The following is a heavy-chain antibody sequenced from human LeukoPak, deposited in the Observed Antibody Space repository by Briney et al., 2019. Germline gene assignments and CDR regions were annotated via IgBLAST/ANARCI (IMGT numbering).Heavy chain of an antibody. D-gene: IGHD6-13*01. CDR2: ISGSGDNT. CDR1: GFTFSSYA. V-gene: IGHV3-23*01. CDR3: AKDQLVAAGTGGYLDY. J-gene: IGHJ4*02. Sequence: GGSLRLSCAASGFTFSSYAMTWVRQAPGKGLQWVPAISGSGDNTYYSDSVKGRFTISRDNSKNTLYLQMNSLRAEDTAVYYCAKDQLVAAGTGGYLDYWGQGTLVTVSS.